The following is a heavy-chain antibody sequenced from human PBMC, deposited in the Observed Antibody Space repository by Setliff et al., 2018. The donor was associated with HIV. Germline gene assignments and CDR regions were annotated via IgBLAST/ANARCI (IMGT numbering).Heavy chain of an antibody. D-gene: IGHD3-22*01. J-gene: IGHJ4*02. V-gene: IGHV1-24*01. CDR3: ATITFYYDSSGSQNKKSYFFDY. CDR2: FDPEDGEK. Sequence: GGSVKVSCKVSGYTLAEISMHWVRQAPGKGLEWMGGFDPEDGEKVYAQRFQGTVTMTEDTSTDTAYMELTSLTSEDTAVYYCATITFYYDSSGSQNKKSYFFDYWGQGTLVTVSS. CDR1: GYTLAEIS.